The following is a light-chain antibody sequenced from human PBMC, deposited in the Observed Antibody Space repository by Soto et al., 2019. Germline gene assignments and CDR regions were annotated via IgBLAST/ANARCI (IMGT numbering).Light chain of an antibody. J-gene: IGKJ3*01. V-gene: IGKV1-39*01. CDR3: QHSYSTPSA. Sequence: DIQMTQSPSALSASVGDRVTITCQARQESSNYLDWYQQKPGKAPKLLMYAASSLESGVPSRFSGSGSATDFTLTISSLQPEDFATYYRQHSYSTPSAFGPGTKVDIK. CDR1: QESSNY. CDR2: AAS.